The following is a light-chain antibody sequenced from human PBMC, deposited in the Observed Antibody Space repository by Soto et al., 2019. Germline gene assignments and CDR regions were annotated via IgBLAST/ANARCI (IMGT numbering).Light chain of an antibody. CDR3: QSADSSGTYPYV. J-gene: IGLJ1*01. CDR1: ALPKQY. V-gene: IGLV3-25*03. CDR2: KDS. Sequence: SYELTQPPSVSVSPGQTARITCSGDALPKQYAYWYQQKPGQAPVLVIYKDSERPSGIPERFSGSSSGTTVTLTISGVQAEGEADYYCQSADSSGTYPYVFGTGTKLTVL.